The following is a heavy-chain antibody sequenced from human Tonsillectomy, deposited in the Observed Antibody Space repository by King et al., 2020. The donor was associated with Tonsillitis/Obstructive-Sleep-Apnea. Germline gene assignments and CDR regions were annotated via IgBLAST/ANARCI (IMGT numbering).Heavy chain of an antibody. CDR2: INHSGST. CDR3: AGTEYSSSKGWFDP. J-gene: IGHJ5*02. D-gene: IGHD6-6*01. Sequence: VQLQQWGAGPLKPSEPLSLTCAVYGGSFSDYYWSWIRQPPGKGLEWIGEINHSGSTNYNSSLKSRVTISVDTSKNQFSLKLTSVTAADTAVYYCAGTEYSSSKGWFDPWGQGTLVTVSS. CDR1: GGSFSDYY. V-gene: IGHV4-34*01.